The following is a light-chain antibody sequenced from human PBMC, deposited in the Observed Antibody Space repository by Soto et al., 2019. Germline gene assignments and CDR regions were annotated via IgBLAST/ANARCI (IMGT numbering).Light chain of an antibody. CDR1: QGISSF. V-gene: IGKV1-27*01. Sequence: DIQMTQSPSSLSASVGDRVTITCRASQGISSFVAWYQQKPGKVPRLLISGASTLQSGGPSRFSGSGSGTNFTLTITSLQPEDVATYYCQKYSSVITFGQGTRLEIK. CDR3: QKYSSVIT. J-gene: IGKJ5*01. CDR2: GAS.